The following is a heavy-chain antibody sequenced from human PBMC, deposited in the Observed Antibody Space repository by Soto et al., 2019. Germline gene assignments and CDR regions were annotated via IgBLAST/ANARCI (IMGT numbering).Heavy chain of an antibody. CDR1: GFTFSSYS. V-gene: IGHV3-21*01. CDR3: ERDTANLGEAYVFDY. D-gene: IGHD3-10*01. Sequence: EVQLVESGGGLVKPGGSLRLSCAASGFTFSSYSMNWVRQAPGKGLEWVSSISSSSSYIYYADSVKGRFTISRDNAKNALYMQKNRLRAEETAVYYCERDTANLGEAYVFDYWGQGTLVTVSS. CDR2: ISSSSSYI. J-gene: IGHJ4*02.